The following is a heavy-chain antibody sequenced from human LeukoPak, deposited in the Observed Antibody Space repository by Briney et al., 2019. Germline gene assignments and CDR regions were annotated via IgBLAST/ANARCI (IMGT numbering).Heavy chain of an antibody. CDR3: ARHRGIQLWSVNPHFDY. V-gene: IGHV4-34*01. D-gene: IGHD5-18*01. Sequence: SVTLSLTCAVYGGSFSGYYWSWIRQPPGKGLEWIGEINHSGSTNYNPSLKSRVTISVDTSKNQFSLKLSSVTAADTAVYYCARHRGIQLWSVNPHFDYWGQGTLVTVSS. CDR1: GGSFSGYY. CDR2: INHSGST. J-gene: IGHJ4*02.